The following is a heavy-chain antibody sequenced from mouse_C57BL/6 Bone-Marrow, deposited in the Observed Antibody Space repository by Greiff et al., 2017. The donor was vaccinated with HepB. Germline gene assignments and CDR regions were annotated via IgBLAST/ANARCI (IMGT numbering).Heavy chain of an antibody. D-gene: IGHD2-4*01. CDR2: IDPEDGDT. CDR3: TTGVYYDYGWFAY. V-gene: IGHV14-1*01. Sequence: EVQLQHSGAELVRPGASVKLSCTASGFNIKDYYMHWVKQRPEQGLEWIGRIDPEDGDTEYAPKFQGKATMTADTSSNTAYLQLSSLTSEDTAVYYCTTGVYYDYGWFAYWGQGTLVTVSA. J-gene: IGHJ3*01. CDR1: GFNIKDYY.